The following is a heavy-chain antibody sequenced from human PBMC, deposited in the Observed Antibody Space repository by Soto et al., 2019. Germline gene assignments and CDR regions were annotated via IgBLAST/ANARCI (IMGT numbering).Heavy chain of an antibody. CDR2: IWSDGNKR. V-gene: IGHV3-30*02. Sequence: PGGSLRLSCAASGFMFTNHGMHWVRQAPGKGLEWVAVIWSDGNKRYYADSVKGRFTVSRDTSNNTLYLQMNNLRAEDTAVYYCAKDPGLGIAVAPMDVWGQGTTVTVSS. CDR3: AKDPGLGIAVAPMDV. J-gene: IGHJ6*02. CDR1: GFMFTNHG. D-gene: IGHD6-19*01.